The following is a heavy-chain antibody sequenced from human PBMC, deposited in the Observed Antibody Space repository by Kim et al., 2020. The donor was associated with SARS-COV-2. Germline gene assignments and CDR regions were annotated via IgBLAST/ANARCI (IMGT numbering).Heavy chain of an antibody. V-gene: IGHV3-48*03. CDR2: ISHSSNVP. Sequence: GGSLRLSCTGSGFTFSSYEMNWVRQAPGKGPEWIAHISHSSNVPHYADSVRGRVTISRANAKNSVYLQMNSLSADDTAVYFCARSYCGNNCPNYHDYYYYGMDVWRQGPTVAV. J-gene: IGHJ6*02. D-gene: IGHD2-21*01. CDR3: ARSYCGNNCPNYHDYYYYGMDV. CDR1: GFTFSSYE.